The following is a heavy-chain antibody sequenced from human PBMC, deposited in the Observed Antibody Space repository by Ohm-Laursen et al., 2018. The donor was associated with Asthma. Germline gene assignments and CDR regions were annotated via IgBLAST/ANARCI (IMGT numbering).Heavy chain of an antibody. CDR2: ISTASTFI. J-gene: IGHJ4*02. V-gene: IGHV3-21*01. CDR1: GYTFSRYS. D-gene: IGHD1-26*01. CDR3: ARVPMQDWEYFDY. Sequence: SLRLSCSASGYTFSRYSIHWVRQFPGKGLEWVASISTASTFIYYADSVRGRFTTSRDNAKNSLYLQMNSLRAEDTAVYYCARVPMQDWEYFDYWGQGTLVTVSS.